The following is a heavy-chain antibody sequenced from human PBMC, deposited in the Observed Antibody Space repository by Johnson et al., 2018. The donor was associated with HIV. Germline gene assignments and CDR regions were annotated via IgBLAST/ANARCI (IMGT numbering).Heavy chain of an antibody. J-gene: IGHJ3*02. CDR3: ARDETQRRYALTAFDI. V-gene: IGHV3-20*04. CDR2: ISWNSGSI. D-gene: IGHD3-16*01. CDR1: GFTFDDYG. Sequence: VQLVESGGGVVRPGGSLRLSCAASGFTFDDYGMNWVRPAPGQGLEWVSGISWNSGSIGYVDSVKGRFTISRDNAKKSLYRQMNSRRVEDTAYYYCARDETQRRYALTAFDIWGQGTMVTVSS.